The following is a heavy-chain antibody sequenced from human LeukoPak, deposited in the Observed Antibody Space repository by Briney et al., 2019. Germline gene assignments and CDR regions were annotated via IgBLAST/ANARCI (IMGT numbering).Heavy chain of an antibody. D-gene: IGHD2-2*02. CDR2: IYPRDSDT. J-gene: IGHJ5*02. V-gene: IGHV5-51*01. Sequence: PGGSLSISCEGSGYSFTTYWIGWVRQMPGKGLEWMGIIYPRDSDTRYSPSFQGQVTISADKSINTAYLQWSSLKASGSAMYYCARGSDCSSTSCYTWFDNWGQGTLVTVSS. CDR1: GYSFTTYW. CDR3: ARGSDCSSTSCYTWFDN.